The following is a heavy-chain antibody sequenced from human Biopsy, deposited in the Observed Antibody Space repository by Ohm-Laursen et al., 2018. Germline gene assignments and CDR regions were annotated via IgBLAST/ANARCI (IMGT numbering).Heavy chain of an antibody. V-gene: IGHV3-33*08. J-gene: IGHJ2*01. CDR1: GFTVSTTY. Sequence: SLRLSCSASGFTVSTTYMSWVRQAPGKGLEWISLVWYDGTNKDYADSVKGRFTISRDNSKNTLYLQINTLTLEDTAFYYCARGLSSGWYGYFDVWGRGTLVTVSS. CDR2: VWYDGTNK. CDR3: ARGLSSGWYGYFDV. D-gene: IGHD6-19*01.